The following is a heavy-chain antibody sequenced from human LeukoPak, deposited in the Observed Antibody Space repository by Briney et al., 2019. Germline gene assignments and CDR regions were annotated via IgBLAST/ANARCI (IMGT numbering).Heavy chain of an antibody. CDR3: ARGREIGYQLPLDY. CDR1: GGSLSGYY. V-gene: IGHV4-34*01. CDR2: INHSGSS. J-gene: IGHJ4*02. D-gene: IGHD2-2*01. Sequence: SETLSLTCAVSGGSLSGYYWSWIRQPPGKGLEWIGEINHSGSSNYNPSLKSRVTISVDTSKNQFSLKLNSMTAADTAVYYCARGREIGYQLPLDYWGQGTLVTVSS.